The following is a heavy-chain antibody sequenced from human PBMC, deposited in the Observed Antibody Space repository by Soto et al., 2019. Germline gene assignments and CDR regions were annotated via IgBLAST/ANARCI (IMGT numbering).Heavy chain of an antibody. D-gene: IGHD2-21*01. Sequence: QVQLQESGPGLVKPSQTLSLTCTVSGGSISSGGYYWSWIRQHPGKGLEWIGYIYYSGSTYYHPALKRRFTVSVGTSKNKYTLKLCSVTAADTAVYYCARGVIHWGQGTLVTVSS. V-gene: IGHV4-31*03. J-gene: IGHJ4*02. CDR1: GGSISSGGYY. CDR3: ARGVIH. CDR2: IYYSGST.